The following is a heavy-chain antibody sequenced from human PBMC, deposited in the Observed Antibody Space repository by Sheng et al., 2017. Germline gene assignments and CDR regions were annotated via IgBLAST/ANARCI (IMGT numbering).Heavy chain of an antibody. D-gene: IGHD3-22*01. CDR1: GGSFSGYY. V-gene: IGHV4-34*01. CDR2: INHSGST. J-gene: IGHJ4*02. CDR3: ARGLRVWDYYDSSGYYYDY. Sequence: QVQLQQWGAGLLKPSETLSLTCAVYGGSFSGYYWSWIRQPPGKGLEWIGEINHSGSTNYNPSLKSRVTISVDTSKNQFSLKLSSVTAADTAVYYCARGLRVWDYYDSSGYYYDYWGQGTLVTVSS.